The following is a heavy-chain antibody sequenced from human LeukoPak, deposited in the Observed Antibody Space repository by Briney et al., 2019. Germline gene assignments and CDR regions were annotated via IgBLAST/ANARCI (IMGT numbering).Heavy chain of an antibody. CDR1: GGSISSSSYY. D-gene: IGHD3-10*01. CDR3: ASLGGRTYYYGSGSYSNWFDP. Sequence: SETLSLTCTVSGGSISSSSYYWGWIRQPPGKGLEWIGSIYYSGSTYYNPSLKSRVTISVDTSKNQFSLKLSSVTAADTAVYYCASLGGRTYYYGSGSYSNWFDPWGQGTLVTVSS. V-gene: IGHV4-39*01. CDR2: IYYSGST. J-gene: IGHJ5*02.